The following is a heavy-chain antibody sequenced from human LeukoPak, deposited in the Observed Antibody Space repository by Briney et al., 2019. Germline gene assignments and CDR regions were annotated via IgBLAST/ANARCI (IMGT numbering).Heavy chain of an antibody. CDR2: IKQDGSEK. Sequence: GGSLRLSCAASGFTFSNSSVSWVRQAPGKGLEWVANIKQDGSEKYYVDSVKGPFTISRDNAKNSLYMQMNSLRAEDTAVYYCARDSQLLLWFGELPTNAFDYWGQGTLVTVSS. CDR3: ARDSQLLLWFGELPTNAFDY. J-gene: IGHJ4*02. CDR1: GFTFSNSS. D-gene: IGHD3-10*01. V-gene: IGHV3-7*01.